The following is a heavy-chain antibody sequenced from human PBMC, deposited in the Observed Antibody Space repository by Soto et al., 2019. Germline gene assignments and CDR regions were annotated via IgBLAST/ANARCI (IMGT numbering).Heavy chain of an antibody. V-gene: IGHV3-23*01. CDR2: ISGGDGSP. D-gene: IGHD3-16*01. J-gene: IGHJ4*02. CDR3: AKWHTYNYDSLAFSGFDC. Sequence: EVQVSESGGGLVQPGGSLRLSCTASGFTFSSSAMTWVRQAPGKGLEWVSAISGGDGSPSYADSVKGRFTISRDNSKNTLSLHMNSLRADDTAAYYCAKWHTYNYDSLAFSGFDCWGQGTQVTVSS. CDR1: GFTFSSSA.